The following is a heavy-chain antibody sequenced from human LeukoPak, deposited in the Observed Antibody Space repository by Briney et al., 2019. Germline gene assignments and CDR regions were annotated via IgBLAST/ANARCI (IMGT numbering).Heavy chain of an antibody. Sequence: PSETLSLSCTVSGGSISSYYWRWIRQPPGKELEWIGHIHSTGTTKFNPSLESRVTMSVDTSKNQFSLKQSSVPAADTAVYYCAGHARIDAYNPNAYWGQGTLVTVSS. CDR3: AGHARIDAYNPNAY. CDR2: IHSTGTT. CDR1: GGSISSYY. V-gene: IGHV4-4*09. D-gene: IGHD5-24*01. J-gene: IGHJ4*02.